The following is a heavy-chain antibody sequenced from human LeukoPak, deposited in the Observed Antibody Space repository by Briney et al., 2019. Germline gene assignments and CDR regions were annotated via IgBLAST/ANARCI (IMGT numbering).Heavy chain of an antibody. V-gene: IGHV3-33*01. J-gene: IGHJ4*02. CDR2: IWFDGNNK. Sequence: GGSLRLSCGASGFTFSSYGMHWVRQAPGKGLEWVATIWFDGNNKYYADSVKGRFTISRDNSKNTLWLQMNSLRAEDTAVYYCARDGSSSWYFPFDYWGQGTLVTVSS. D-gene: IGHD6-13*01. CDR3: ARDGSSSWYFPFDY. CDR1: GFTFSSYG.